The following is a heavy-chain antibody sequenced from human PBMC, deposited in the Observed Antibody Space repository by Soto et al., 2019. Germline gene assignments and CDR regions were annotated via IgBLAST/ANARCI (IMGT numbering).Heavy chain of an antibody. CDR3: ARDYCSGGSCYWYFDL. J-gene: IGHJ2*01. D-gene: IGHD2-15*01. CDR1: GFTFSSYS. CDR2: ISSSSSYI. V-gene: IGHV3-21*01. Sequence: GGSLRLSCAASGFTFSSYSMNWVRQAPGKGLEWVSSISSSSSYIYYADSVKGRFTISRDNAKNSLYLQMNSLRAEDTAVYYCARDYCSGGSCYWYFDLWGRGTLVTVSS.